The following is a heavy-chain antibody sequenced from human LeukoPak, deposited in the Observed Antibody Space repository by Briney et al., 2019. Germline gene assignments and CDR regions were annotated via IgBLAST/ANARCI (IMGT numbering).Heavy chain of an antibody. J-gene: IGHJ6*03. Sequence: GGSLRLSCAASGFALSSYGMNWVRQAPGQGLEWLSYISSSSSTIYYADSVKGRFTISRDNAKSSLYLQMNNQRGEDTAVYYCAREGSSWSYYYYYYMDVWGKGTTVTVPS. CDR2: ISSSSSTI. CDR3: AREGSSWSYYYYYYMDV. V-gene: IGHV3-48*04. D-gene: IGHD6-13*01. CDR1: GFALSSYG.